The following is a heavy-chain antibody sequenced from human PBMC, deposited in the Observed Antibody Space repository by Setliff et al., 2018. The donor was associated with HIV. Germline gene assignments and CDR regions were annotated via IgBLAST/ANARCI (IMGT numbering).Heavy chain of an antibody. Sequence: GGSLRLSCAASRFTFSSYAMSWVRQAPGKGLEWVSAISGSGGSTYYADSVKGRLTISRDNSKNTLYLQMNSLRAEDTAVYYCARVQYFNSGGYWATIRHYYYMDVWGKGTAVTVSS. CDR1: RFTFSSYA. CDR2: ISGSGGST. D-gene: IGHD3-22*01. CDR3: ARVQYFNSGGYWATIRHYYYMDV. J-gene: IGHJ6*03. V-gene: IGHV3-23*01.